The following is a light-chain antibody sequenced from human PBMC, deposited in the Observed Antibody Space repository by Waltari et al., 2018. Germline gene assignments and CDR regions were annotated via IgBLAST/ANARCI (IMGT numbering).Light chain of an antibody. V-gene: IGLV2-14*03. CDR3: SSYTTSGTWV. CDR2: NVS. CDR1: SSDVGAYIH. Sequence: QSALTQPASVSGSPGQSITISCTGTSSDVGAYIHVSWYQQRPGKAPQLIIHNVSNRPAGVSNRFSGSTSANTASLTISGLQAEDEADYYCSSYTTSGTWVFGGGTKVTVL. J-gene: IGLJ3*02.